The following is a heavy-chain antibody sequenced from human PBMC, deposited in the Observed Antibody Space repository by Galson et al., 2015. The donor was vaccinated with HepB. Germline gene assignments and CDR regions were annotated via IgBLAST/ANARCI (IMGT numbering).Heavy chain of an antibody. D-gene: IGHD3-22*01. V-gene: IGHV2-70*01. J-gene: IGHJ4*02. CDR3: ARIRGDSSGYDLPFDY. CDR2: IDWDDDK. CDR1: GFSLSTSGMC. Sequence: PALVKPTQTLTLTCTFSGFSLSTSGMCVSWIRQPPGKALEWLALIDWDDDKYYSTSLKTRLTISKDTSKNQVVLTMTNMDPVDTATYYCARIRGDSSGYDLPFDYWGQGTLVTVSS.